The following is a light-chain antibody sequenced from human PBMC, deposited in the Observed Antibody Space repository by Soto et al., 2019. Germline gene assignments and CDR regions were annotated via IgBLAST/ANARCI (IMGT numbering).Light chain of an antibody. V-gene: IGKV3-20*01. J-gene: IGKJ5*01. CDR1: QSVSSSY. CDR2: GAS. CDR3: QQYGSSPRLT. Sequence: LVLTHSPGTLCFPPVGRPTLSCRPSQSVSSSYLAWCQQKPGQAPRLLICGASSRATGIPDRFSGSGSGTDFTLTISRLEHEDFAVYYCQQYGSSPRLTFGQGTRLEIK.